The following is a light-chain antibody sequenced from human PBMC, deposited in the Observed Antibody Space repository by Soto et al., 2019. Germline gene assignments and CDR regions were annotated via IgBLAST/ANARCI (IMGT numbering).Light chain of an antibody. J-gene: IGLJ1*01. CDR3: SSYSSSSTPYV. V-gene: IGLV2-14*01. CDR1: SSDVGDYNS. Sequence: QSALTQPASVSGSPGQSITISCTGTSSDVGDYNSVSWYQQQPGKAPKLMIYDVSIRPSGVSSRFSGSKSGNTASLTISGLQAEDEADYYCSSYSSSSTPYVFGSGTKLTVL. CDR2: DVS.